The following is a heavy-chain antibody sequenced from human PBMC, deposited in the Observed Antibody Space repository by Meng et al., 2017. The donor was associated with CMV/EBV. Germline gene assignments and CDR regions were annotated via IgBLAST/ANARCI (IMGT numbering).Heavy chain of an antibody. Sequence: ASVKVSCKASGYTFTSYGISWVRQAPGQGLEWMGWISAYNGNTNYAQKLQGRVTMTTDTSTSTAYMELRSLRSDDTAVYYCARYGMGAPAFGDYYYNGMDVWGQGTTVTVSS. D-gene: IGHD2-2*01. CDR2: ISAYNGNT. CDR1: GYTFTSYG. J-gene: IGHJ6*02. CDR3: ARYGMGAPAFGDYYYNGMDV. V-gene: IGHV1-18*01.